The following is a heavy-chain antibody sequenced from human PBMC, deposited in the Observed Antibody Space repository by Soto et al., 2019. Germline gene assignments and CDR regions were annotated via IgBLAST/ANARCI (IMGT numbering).Heavy chain of an antibody. CDR3: VKGDWLDY. Sequence: EVQLLESGGGLVQPGGSLRLSFAASGFTFNTFDMTWVRQAPGKGLEWVSLLRGTAGSTHYADSVKGRFTISRDNSMNTLYLQMNRLRVEETAVYFCVKGDWLDYWGQGNMVTVSS. D-gene: IGHD2-21*02. CDR1: GFTFNTFD. J-gene: IGHJ4*02. CDR2: LRGTAGST. V-gene: IGHV3-23*01.